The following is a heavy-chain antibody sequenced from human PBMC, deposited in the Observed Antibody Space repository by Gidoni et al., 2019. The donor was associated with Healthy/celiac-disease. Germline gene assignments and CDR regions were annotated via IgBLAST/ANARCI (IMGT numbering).Heavy chain of an antibody. CDR2: IIPIFGTA. J-gene: IGHJ5*02. CDR1: GGTFSSYA. D-gene: IGHD4-17*01. CDR3: SRTVTREVGWFDP. Sequence: QVQLVQSGAEVKKPGSSVKVSCKASGGTFSSYAISWVRRAPGQGLEWMGGIIPIFGTANYAQKFQGRVTITADESTSTAYMELSSLRSEDTAVYYCSRTVTREVGWFDPWGQGTLVTVSS. V-gene: IGHV1-69*01.